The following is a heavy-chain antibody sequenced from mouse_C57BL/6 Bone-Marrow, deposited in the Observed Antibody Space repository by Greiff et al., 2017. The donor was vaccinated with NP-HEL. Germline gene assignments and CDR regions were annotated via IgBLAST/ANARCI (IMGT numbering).Heavy chain of an antibody. Sequence: EVQLQQSGPVLVKPGASVKMSCKASGYTFTDYYMNWVKQSHGKSLEWIGVINPYNGGTSYNQKFKGKATLTVDKSSSTAYMELNSLTSEDSAVYYCAREGDGNYVYYFDYWGQGTTLTVSS. V-gene: IGHV1-19*01. J-gene: IGHJ2*01. CDR1: GYTFTDYY. CDR3: AREGDGNYVYYFDY. CDR2: INPYNGGT. D-gene: IGHD2-1*01.